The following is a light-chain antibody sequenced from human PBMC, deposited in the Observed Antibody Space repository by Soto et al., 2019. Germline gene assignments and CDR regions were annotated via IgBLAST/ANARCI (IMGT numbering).Light chain of an antibody. CDR1: SSDVGGYNY. Sequence: QSALTQPASVSGSPGQSITISCTGTSSDVGGYNYVSWYQQHPGTAPKLMIFGVSNRPSGVSNRFSGSKSGNTASLTISGLQAEDEDDYYCSSFSISSTLVVFGGGTKLTVL. V-gene: IGLV2-14*01. CDR3: SSFSISSTLVV. CDR2: GVS. J-gene: IGLJ2*01.